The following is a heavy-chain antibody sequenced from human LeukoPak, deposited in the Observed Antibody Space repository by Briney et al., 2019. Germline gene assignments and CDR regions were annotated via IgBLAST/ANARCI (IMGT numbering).Heavy chain of an antibody. Sequence: ETLSLTCSVSGGSISSYYWSWIRQPPGKGLEWIGYIYYSGRTSYNPSLKSRVTISVDTSKNQFSLKLSSVTAADTAVYYCARGRRSSGWLDHWGQGTLVTVSS. CDR1: GGSISSYY. CDR2: IYYSGRT. D-gene: IGHD6-19*01. V-gene: IGHV4-59*12. J-gene: IGHJ4*02. CDR3: ARGRRSSGWLDH.